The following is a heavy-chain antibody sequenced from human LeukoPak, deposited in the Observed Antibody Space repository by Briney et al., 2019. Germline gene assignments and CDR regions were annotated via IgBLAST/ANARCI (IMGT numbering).Heavy chain of an antibody. D-gene: IGHD5-18*01. CDR3: ARDGPARGYSV. Sequence: GGSLRLSCAASGLTFSSYWMSWVRQAPGKGLEWVANIKQDGSEKYYVDSVKGRFTISRDNAKNSLYLQMNSLRAEDTAVYYCARDGPARGYSVWGQGTLVTVSS. V-gene: IGHV3-7*01. CDR1: GLTFSSYW. CDR2: IKQDGSEK. J-gene: IGHJ4*02.